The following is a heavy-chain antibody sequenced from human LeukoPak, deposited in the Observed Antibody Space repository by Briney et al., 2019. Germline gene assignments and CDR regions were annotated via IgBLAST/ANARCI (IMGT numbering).Heavy chain of an antibody. CDR1: GFTFSSYA. CDR2: ISYDGSNK. CDR3: AGYPPDTAMVKDYYYGMDV. D-gene: IGHD5-18*01. V-gene: IGHV3-30-3*01. J-gene: IGHJ6*02. Sequence: GGSLRLSCAASGFTFSSYAMHWVRQAPGKGLEWVAVISYDGSNKYYADSVKGRFTVSRDNSKNTLYLQMNSLRAEDTAVYYCAGYPPDTAMVKDYYYGMDVWGQGTTVTVSS.